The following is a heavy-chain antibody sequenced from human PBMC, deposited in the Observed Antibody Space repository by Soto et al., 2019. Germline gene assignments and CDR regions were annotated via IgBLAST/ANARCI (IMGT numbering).Heavy chain of an antibody. D-gene: IGHD3-3*01. CDR1: GYTFTSYY. V-gene: IGHV1-46*01. Sequence: ASVKVSCKASGYTFTSYYMHWVRQAPGQGLEWMGIINPSGGSTSYAQKFQGRVTTTRDTSTSTVYMELSSLRSEDTALFFWGRATNYDFGGGYASFNYGAQGTRVTVPS. J-gene: IGHJ4*02. CDR2: INPSGGST. CDR3: GRATNYDFGGGYASFNY.